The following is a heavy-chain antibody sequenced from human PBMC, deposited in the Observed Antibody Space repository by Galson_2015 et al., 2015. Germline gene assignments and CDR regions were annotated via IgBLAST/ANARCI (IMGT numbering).Heavy chain of an antibody. J-gene: IGHJ4*02. Sequence: QSGAEVKKPGESLKISCKASGYTFTTYHITWVRQATGQGLEWMGWMHPNSGSTGYAQKFQGRVTMTRDTSINTAYMDLSSLTSEDTAVYYCARGSTRMDDVWGQGTLVTVSS. CDR3: ARGSTRMDDV. CDR2: MHPNSGST. D-gene: IGHD1-1*01. CDR1: GYTFTTYH. V-gene: IGHV1-8*01.